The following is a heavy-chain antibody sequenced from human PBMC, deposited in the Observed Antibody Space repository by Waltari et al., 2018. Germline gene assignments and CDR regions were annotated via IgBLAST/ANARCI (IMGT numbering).Heavy chain of an antibody. V-gene: IGHV1-2*02. CDR3: ARGGDDYSKLAY. D-gene: IGHD4-4*01. CDR2: INPNSDDT. Sequence: QVQLVQSGAEVKKPGVSVKVSCKASGYTFTGYYIHWVRQAPGQGLEWMGWINPNSDDTNYAQKFQGRVTITRDTSISTAYMELSRLRSDDTAVYYCARGGDDYSKLAYWGQGTLVTVSS. J-gene: IGHJ4*02. CDR1: GYTFTGYY.